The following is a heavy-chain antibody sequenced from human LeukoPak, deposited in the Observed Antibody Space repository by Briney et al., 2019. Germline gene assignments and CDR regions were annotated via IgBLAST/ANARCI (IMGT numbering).Heavy chain of an antibody. Sequence: PGGSLRLSCAASGFTFSSYEMNWVRQAPGKGLEWISYISSSGSTIDYEDSVKGRFTIFRDNAKNSLYLQMNGLRAEDTAVYYCAKVPDYYGSGRYHWGQGTLVTVSS. J-gene: IGHJ4*02. CDR1: GFTFSSYE. CDR2: ISSSGSTI. V-gene: IGHV3-48*03. CDR3: AKVPDYYGSGRYH. D-gene: IGHD3-10*01.